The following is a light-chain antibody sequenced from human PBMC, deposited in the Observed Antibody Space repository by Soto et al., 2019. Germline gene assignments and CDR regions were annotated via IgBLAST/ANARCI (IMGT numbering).Light chain of an antibody. CDR2: GAS. V-gene: IGKV3-15*01. J-gene: IGKJ4*01. CDR1: QTVSNN. CDR3: EEYSHGART. Sequence: RASQTVSNNLGWYHQKVGQAPRLLLYGASARATGIPARFSGSGSETAYTLTMSCLQSEESAVHYYEEYSHGARTFAGGTKVDIK.